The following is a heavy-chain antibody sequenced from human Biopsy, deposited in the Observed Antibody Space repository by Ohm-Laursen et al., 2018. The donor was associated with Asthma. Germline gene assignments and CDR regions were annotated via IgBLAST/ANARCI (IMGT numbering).Heavy chain of an antibody. V-gene: IGHV1-24*01. CDR3: ASDFPKDYVRYNFQF. J-gene: IGHJ4*02. D-gene: IGHD4-17*01. Sequence: GASVKVSCKISGYTLTDLSMHWVRQAPGQGLEWMGGHDPEEGGTVNARRFQGRVTMTEDTSTDTAYMELSSLSSDDTAVYYCASDFPKDYVRYNFQFWGQGTLVTASS. CDR1: GYTLTDLS. CDR2: HDPEEGGT.